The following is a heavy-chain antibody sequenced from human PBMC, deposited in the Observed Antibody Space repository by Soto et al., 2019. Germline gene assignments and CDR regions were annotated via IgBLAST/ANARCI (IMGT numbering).Heavy chain of an antibody. Sequence: PGGSLRLSCAASRFTFDNYAMNWVRQAPGKGLEWVSTISARGGSRNYADSVKGRFTISRDNSKNTLYLQMNSLRADDTAIYYCAKAYGSTLGATFFDYWGQGTLVTVSS. CDR1: RFTFDNYA. CDR3: AKAYGSTLGATFFDY. CDR2: ISARGGSR. V-gene: IGHV3-23*01. J-gene: IGHJ4*02. D-gene: IGHD1-26*01.